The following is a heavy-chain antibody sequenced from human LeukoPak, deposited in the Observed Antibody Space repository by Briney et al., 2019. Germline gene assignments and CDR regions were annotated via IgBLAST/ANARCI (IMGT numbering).Heavy chain of an antibody. D-gene: IGHD6-13*01. CDR2: ITDSGGIT. V-gene: IGHV3-23*01. J-gene: IGHJ4*02. Sequence: GGSLRLSCAASGFTFSSYTMSWVRQAPGKGLEYVSSITDSGGITYYADSVKGRFTISRDDSKNTLYLQMNSLRAEDTAVYYCANKHISSGDLGYWGQETLVTVSS. CDR1: GFTFSSYT. CDR3: ANKHISSGDLGY.